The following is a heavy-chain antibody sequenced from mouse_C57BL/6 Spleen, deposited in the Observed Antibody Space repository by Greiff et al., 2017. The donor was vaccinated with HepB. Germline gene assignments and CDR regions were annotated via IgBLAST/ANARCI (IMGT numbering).Heavy chain of an antibody. CDR3: AREGGQGAMDY. V-gene: IGHV5-4*01. CDR2: ISDGGSYT. J-gene: IGHJ4*01. CDR1: GFTFSSYA. Sequence: VQLVESGGGLVKPGGSLKLSCAASGFTFSSYAMSWVRQTPEKRLEWVATISDGGSYTYYPDNVKGRFTISRDNAKNNLYLQMSHLKSEDTAMYYCAREGGQGAMDYWGQGTSVTVSS. D-gene: IGHD1-1*02.